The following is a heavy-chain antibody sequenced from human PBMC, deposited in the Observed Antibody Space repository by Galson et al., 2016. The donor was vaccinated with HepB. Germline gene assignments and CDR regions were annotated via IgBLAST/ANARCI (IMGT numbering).Heavy chain of an antibody. D-gene: IGHD3-3*01. CDR1: EFTFSSYA. Sequence: SLRLSCAASEFTFSSYAMAWVRQAPGKGLEWVSGISHSGGTTYYADSVKGRFTVSRDNSENTLYLQMSSLRAEGTAVYYCARATRTYYDFWSGYLGYYYGMDVWGQGTTVTVSS. J-gene: IGHJ6*02. CDR3: ARATRTYYDFWSGYLGYYYGMDV. CDR2: ISHSGGTT. V-gene: IGHV3-23*01.